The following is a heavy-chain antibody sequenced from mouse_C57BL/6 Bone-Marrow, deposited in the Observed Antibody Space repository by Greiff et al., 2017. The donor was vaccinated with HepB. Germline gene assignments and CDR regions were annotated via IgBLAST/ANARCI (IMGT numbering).Heavy chain of an antibody. D-gene: IGHD1-1*01. CDR2: IYPGDGDT. J-gene: IGHJ3*01. V-gene: IGHV1-82*01. Sequence: QVHVKQSGPELVKPGASVKISCKASGYAFSSSWMNWVKQRPGKGLEWIGRIYPGDGDTNYNGKFKGKATLTADKSSSTAYMQLSSLTSEDSAVYFCARSGTTVVESYWGQGTLVTVSA. CDR1: GYAFSSSW. CDR3: ARSGTTVVESY.